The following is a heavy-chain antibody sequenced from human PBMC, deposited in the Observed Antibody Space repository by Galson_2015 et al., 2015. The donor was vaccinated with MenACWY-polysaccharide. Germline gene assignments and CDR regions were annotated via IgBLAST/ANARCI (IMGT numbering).Heavy chain of an antibody. CDR2: IYNSGST. D-gene: IGHD2-15*01. CDR1: GGSISSGGYY. CDR3: ARAPRGYCSGNSCFGWFDP. Sequence: LTCTVSGGSISSGGYYWNWIRQYPGKDLEWIGYIYNSGSTYYNPSLKSRVTISVDTSKNQFSLKLSSVIDADTAVYYCARAPRGYCSGNSCFGWFDPWSQGTLVT. J-gene: IGHJ5*02. V-gene: IGHV4-31*03.